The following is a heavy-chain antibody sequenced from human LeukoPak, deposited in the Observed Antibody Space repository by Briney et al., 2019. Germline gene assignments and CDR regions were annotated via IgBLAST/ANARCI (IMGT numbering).Heavy chain of an antibody. J-gene: IGHJ4*02. Sequence: SETLSLTCTVSGGSINNYYWTWIRQPAGKGLEWIGRIYSSGKTNYNPSLKSRVTMSVDTSNNQLSLMMTSVTAADTAVFYCARTPQGDNYFDYWGQGHLDTVSS. D-gene: IGHD3-9*01. CDR2: IYSSGKT. CDR1: GGSINNYY. CDR3: ARTPQGDNYFDY. V-gene: IGHV4-4*07.